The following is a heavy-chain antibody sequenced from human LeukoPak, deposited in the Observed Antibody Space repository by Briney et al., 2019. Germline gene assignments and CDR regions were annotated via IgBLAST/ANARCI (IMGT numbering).Heavy chain of an antibody. CDR2: IIPIFGTA. CDR1: GGTFGSYA. Sequence: SVKVSCKASGGTFGSYAISWVRQAPGQGFEWMGGIIPIFGTANYAQKFQGRVTITADESTSTAYMELSSLRSEDTAVYYCARGLHYDFWSGYFSPINYYYMDVWGKGTTVTVSS. V-gene: IGHV1-69*13. D-gene: IGHD3-3*01. J-gene: IGHJ6*03. CDR3: ARGLHYDFWSGYFSPINYYYMDV.